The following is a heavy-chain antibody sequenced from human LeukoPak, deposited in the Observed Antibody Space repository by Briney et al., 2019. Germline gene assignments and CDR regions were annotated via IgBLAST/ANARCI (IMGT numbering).Heavy chain of an antibody. CDR3: ARGPRWLQLGFDY. Sequence: SETLSLTCTVSGASISSYFWSWIRQPPGKGLEWIGRIFTSGIISGNTNYNPSLESRVTMSVDASKNQFSLKLSSVTAADTAVYYCARGPRWLQLGFDYWGQGTLVTVSS. CDR2: IFTSGIISGNT. J-gene: IGHJ4*02. CDR1: GASISSYF. D-gene: IGHD5-24*01. V-gene: IGHV4-4*07.